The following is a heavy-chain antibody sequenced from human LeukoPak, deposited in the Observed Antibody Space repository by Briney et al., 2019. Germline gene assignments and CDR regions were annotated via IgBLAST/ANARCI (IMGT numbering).Heavy chain of an antibody. CDR2: INHSGST. V-gene: IGHV4-34*01. D-gene: IGHD3-3*01. J-gene: IGHJ4*02. Sequence: SETLSLTCAVYGESFSGYYWSWIRQPPGKGLEWIGEINHSGSTNYNPSLKSRVTISVDTSKNQFSLKLSSVTAADTAVYYCARAGRGSGYLSYWGQGTLVTVSS. CDR3: ARAGRGSGYLSY. CDR1: GESFSGYY.